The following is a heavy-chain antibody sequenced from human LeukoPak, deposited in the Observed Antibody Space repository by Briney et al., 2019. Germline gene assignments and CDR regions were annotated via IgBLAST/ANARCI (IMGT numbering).Heavy chain of an antibody. CDR2: INPNSGGT. V-gene: IGHV1-2*02. D-gene: IGHD2-2*02. CDR1: GYTFTGYY. J-gene: IGHJ4*02. Sequence: PSVKVSCKASGYTFTGYYMHWVRQAPGQGLEWMGWINPNSGGTNYAQKFQGRVTMTRDTSISTAYMELSRLRSDDTAVYYCARAALYCSSTSCYNYFDYWGQGTLVTVSS. CDR3: ARAALYCSSTSCYNYFDY.